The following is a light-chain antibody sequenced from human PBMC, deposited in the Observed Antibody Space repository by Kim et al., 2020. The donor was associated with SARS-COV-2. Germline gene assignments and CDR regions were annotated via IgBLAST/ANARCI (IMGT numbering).Light chain of an antibody. CDR3: QAWDSSPVV. J-gene: IGLJ2*01. CDR1: KLGDKY. Sequence: SYELTQPPSVSVSPGQTASITCSGDKLGDKYACWYQQKPGQSPVLVIYQDSKRPSGIPERFSGSNSGNTATLTISGIQAKDEADYYCQAWDSSPVVFGGG. V-gene: IGLV3-1*01. CDR2: QDS.